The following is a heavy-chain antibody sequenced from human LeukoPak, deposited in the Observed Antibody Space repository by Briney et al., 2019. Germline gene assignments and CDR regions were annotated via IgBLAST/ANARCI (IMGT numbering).Heavy chain of an antibody. CDR1: NVSISSSFYY. CDR2: ISYSGSA. J-gene: IGHJ5*02. CDR3: ARTLRNQFAGFDP. Sequence: PSETLSLTCTVSNVSISSSFYYWGWIRQPPGKGLEWIVTISYSGSAYYNPSLKSRVVISVDTSKNQFSLKLSSVTAADTAVYYCARTLRNQFAGFDPWSQGTLVTVSS. D-gene: IGHD3-10*01. V-gene: IGHV4-39*07.